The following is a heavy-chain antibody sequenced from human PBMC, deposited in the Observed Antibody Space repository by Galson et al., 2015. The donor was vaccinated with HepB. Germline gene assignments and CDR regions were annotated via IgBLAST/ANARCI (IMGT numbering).Heavy chain of an antibody. V-gene: IGHV3-23*01. CDR3: AKDGGEWLNSYYFDY. Sequence: SLRLSCAASGFTFSSYAMSWVRQAPGKGLEWVSAISGSGGSTYYADTVKGRFTISRDNSKNTLYLQMNSLRAEDTAVYYCAKDGGEWLNSYYFDYWGQGTLVTVSS. J-gene: IGHJ4*02. CDR1: GFTFSSYA. CDR2: ISGSGGST. D-gene: IGHD3-16*01.